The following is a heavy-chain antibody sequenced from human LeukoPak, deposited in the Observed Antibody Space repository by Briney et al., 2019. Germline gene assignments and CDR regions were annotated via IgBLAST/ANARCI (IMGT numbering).Heavy chain of an antibody. CDR2: INTNTGNP. J-gene: IGHJ4*02. V-gene: IGHV7-4-1*02. Sequence: ASVKVSCKASGYTFISYAMNWVRQAPGQGLEWMGWINTNTGNPTYAQGFTGRFVFSLDTSVSTAYLQISTLKAEDTAVYYCATAVHYYDSSGYYLHFDSWGQGTLVTVSS. CDR3: ATAVHYYDSSGYYLHFDS. CDR1: GYTFISYA. D-gene: IGHD3-22*01.